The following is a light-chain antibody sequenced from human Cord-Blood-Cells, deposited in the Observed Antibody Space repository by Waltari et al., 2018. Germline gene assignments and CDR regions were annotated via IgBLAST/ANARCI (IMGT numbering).Light chain of an antibody. J-gene: IGKJ5*01. Sequence: EIVITQSPATPSVSPGERATLSCSASQCVSSNLAWYQQKPGQAPRLLIYCASTRATGIPARFSGRESGTEFTLTISSLQSEDFAVYYCQQYNNWITFGQGTRLEIK. CDR3: QQYNNWIT. CDR1: QCVSSN. V-gene: IGKV3-15*01. CDR2: CAS.